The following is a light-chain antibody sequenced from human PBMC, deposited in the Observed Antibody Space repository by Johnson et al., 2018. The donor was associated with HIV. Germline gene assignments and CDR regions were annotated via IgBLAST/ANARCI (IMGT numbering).Light chain of an antibody. Sequence: QAVLTQPPSVSAAPGQKVTISCSGSSSNIGKNYVSWYQSLTGTAPKLLIYENDRRPSGIPDRFSASTSGTSATLVYTGLQTGDEADYSCGTWDSSLSAYVFGTGTKVTVL. CDR3: GTWDSSLSAYV. CDR1: SSNIGKNY. CDR2: END. J-gene: IGLJ1*01. V-gene: IGLV1-51*01.